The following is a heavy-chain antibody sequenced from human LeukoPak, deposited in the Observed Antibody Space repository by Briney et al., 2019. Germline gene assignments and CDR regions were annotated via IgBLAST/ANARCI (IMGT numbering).Heavy chain of an antibody. CDR2: IYSPGT. J-gene: IGHJ3*02. Sequence: SQTLSLTCTVSAGSISSGDYYWSWIRQPAGKGLEWIGRIYSPGTNYNYNPSLKSRATISIDTSKNQFSLKLTSVTAADTAVYYCARGIGTSYDSSRDAFDMWGQGTMVTVSS. D-gene: IGHD3-22*01. CDR1: AGSISSGDYY. V-gene: IGHV4-61*02. CDR3: ARGIGTSYDSSRDAFDM.